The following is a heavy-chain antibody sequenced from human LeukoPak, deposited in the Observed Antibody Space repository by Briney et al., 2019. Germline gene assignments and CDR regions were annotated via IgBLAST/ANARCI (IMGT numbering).Heavy chain of an antibody. D-gene: IGHD6-19*01. Sequence: GGSLRLSCAASGFTFGSCWMNWVRQTPGKGLEWVANINQDGSQKFYVDSVKGRFTISRDNANNSLYLQMNSLRAEDTAVYYCARVRAYSSGWYFLGDYWGQGTLVTVSS. V-gene: IGHV3-7*01. J-gene: IGHJ4*02. CDR2: INQDGSQK. CDR3: ARVRAYSSGWYFLGDY. CDR1: GFTFGSCW.